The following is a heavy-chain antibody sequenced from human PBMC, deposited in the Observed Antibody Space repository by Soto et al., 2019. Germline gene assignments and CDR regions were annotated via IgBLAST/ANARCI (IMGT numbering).Heavy chain of an antibody. CDR2: IDASSTHI. CDR1: GFSFSTYN. J-gene: IGHJ5*02. Sequence: GGSLRLSCEASGFSFSTYNMNRVRQAPGKGLEWVSSIDASSTHIYYADSVKGRFTISRDNGKSSLYLQMDSLRAEDTALYYCVRQQYDFLVDPWGQGTLVPVSS. V-gene: IGHV3-21*01. D-gene: IGHD3-16*01. CDR3: VRQQYDFLVDP.